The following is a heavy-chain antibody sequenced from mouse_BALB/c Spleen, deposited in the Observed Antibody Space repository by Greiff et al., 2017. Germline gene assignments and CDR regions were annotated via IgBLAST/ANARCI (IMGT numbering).Heavy chain of an antibody. CDR3: ARGDAMDY. CDR1: RFTFSSYA. CDR2: ISSGGST. Sequence: EVQRVESGGGLVKPGGSLKLSCAASRFTFSSYAMSWVRQTPEKRLEWVASISSGGSTYYPDSVKGRFTISRDNARNILYLQMSSLRSEDTAMYYCARGDAMDYWGQGTSVTVSS. V-gene: IGHV5-6-5*01. J-gene: IGHJ4*01.